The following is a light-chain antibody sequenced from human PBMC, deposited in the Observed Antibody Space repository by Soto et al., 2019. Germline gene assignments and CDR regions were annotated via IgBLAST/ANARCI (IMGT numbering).Light chain of an antibody. V-gene: IGLV2-8*01. CDR3: TSYAGGNNV. CDR1: SSDVGAYNY. J-gene: IGLJ1*01. CDR2: EVN. Sequence: QSVLTQPPSASGSPGQSVTISCSGTSSDVGAYNYVSWYQQHPGKVPKLMVYEVNKRPSGVPDRFSGSKSGNTASLTVPGLQAEDEADYYCTSYAGGNNVFGTGTKVTVL.